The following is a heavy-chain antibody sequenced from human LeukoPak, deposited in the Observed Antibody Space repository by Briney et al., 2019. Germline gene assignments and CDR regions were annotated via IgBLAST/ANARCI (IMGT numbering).Heavy chain of an antibody. J-gene: IGHJ5*02. CDR3: ARAGCSSSSCPYRNWFDP. CDR2: ITTRSSTI. Sequence: PFTLYSAAPGLTLSRSDINPTHPATAHTHARPSYITTRSSTIYYPDSVKGRFTISRDNAKNSLYLQMNSLRAEDTAVYYCARAGCSSSSCPYRNWFDPWGQGTLVTVSS. D-gene: IGHD2-2*01. CDR1: GLTLSRSD. V-gene: IGHV3-48*03.